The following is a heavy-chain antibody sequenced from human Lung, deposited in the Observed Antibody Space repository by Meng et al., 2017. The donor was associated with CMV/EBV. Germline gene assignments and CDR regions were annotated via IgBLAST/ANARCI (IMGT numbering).Heavy chain of an antibody. V-gene: IGHV1-18*01. CDR2: INAYNGDT. Sequence: VQVGHAGAEVKTAGASVEVSCKASCNNLTTFGINGVRQAPGQGLEWMGWINAYNGDTNYAQTLQGRVTMTTDTSTSTAYMELRSLRSDDTAVYYCARVEVGITSGDYWGQGTLVTVSS. J-gene: IGHJ4*02. D-gene: IGHD1-26*01. CDR1: CNNLTTFG. CDR3: ARVEVGITSGDY.